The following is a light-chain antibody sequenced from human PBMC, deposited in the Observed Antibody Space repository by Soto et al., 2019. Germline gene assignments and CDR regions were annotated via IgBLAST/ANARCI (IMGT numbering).Light chain of an antibody. CDR3: SSYTITTPVV. Sequence: QSVLTQPASVSGSPGQSITISCTGTSSDVGGYNYVSWYQQHPGKAPKLMIYDVSNRPSGVSNRFSGSKSGNTASLTISGLQAEDEADYYCSSYTITTPVVFGGGTQLTVL. V-gene: IGLV2-14*01. J-gene: IGLJ2*01. CDR2: DVS. CDR1: SSDVGGYNY.